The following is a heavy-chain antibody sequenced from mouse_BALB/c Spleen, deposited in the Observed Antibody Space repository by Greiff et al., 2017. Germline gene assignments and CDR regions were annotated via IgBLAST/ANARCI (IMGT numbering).Heavy chain of an antibody. J-gene: IGHJ2*01. V-gene: IGHV14-4*02. CDR2: IDPENGDT. CDR3: NAGSSSYYFDY. Sequence: VQLQQSGAELVRSGASVKLSCTASGFNIKDYYMHWVKQRPEQGLEWIGWIDPENGDTEYAPKFQGKATMTADTSSNTAYLQLSSLTSEDTAVYYCNAGSSSYYFDYWGQGTTLTVSS. CDR1: GFNIKDYY. D-gene: IGHD1-1*01.